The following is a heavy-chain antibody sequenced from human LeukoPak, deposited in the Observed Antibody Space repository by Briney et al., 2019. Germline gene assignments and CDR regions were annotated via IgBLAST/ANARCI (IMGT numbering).Heavy chain of an antibody. D-gene: IGHD2-21*02. Sequence: ASVKVSCKASGGTFSSYAISWVRQAPGQGLEWMGRIIPILGIANYAQKFQGRVAITAAKSTGTAYMELSSLRFEDTAVYYCARDAFTAYCGGDCYSWPYWYFDLWGRGTLVTVSS. CDR3: ARDAFTAYCGGDCYSWPYWYFDL. CDR2: IIPILGIA. V-gene: IGHV1-69*04. J-gene: IGHJ2*01. CDR1: GGTFSSYA.